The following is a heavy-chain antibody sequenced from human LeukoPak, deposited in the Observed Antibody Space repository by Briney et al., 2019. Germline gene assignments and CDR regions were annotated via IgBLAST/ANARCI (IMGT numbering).Heavy chain of an antibody. J-gene: IGHJ5*02. Sequence: GGSLRLSCATSGFTFSTYGMSWVRQAPGKGLEWVSVIYSGGSTYYADSVKGRFTISRDNSKNTLYLQMNSLRAEDTAVYYCARDFQRNWFDPWGQGTLVTVSS. V-gene: IGHV3-53*01. CDR1: GFTFSTYG. CDR2: IYSGGST. CDR3: ARDFQRNWFDP.